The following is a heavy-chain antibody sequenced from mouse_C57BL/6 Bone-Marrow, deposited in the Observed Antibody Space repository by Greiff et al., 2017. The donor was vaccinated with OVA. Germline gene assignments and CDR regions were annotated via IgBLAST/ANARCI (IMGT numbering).Heavy chain of an antibody. J-gene: IGHJ2*01. CDR3: ARHSNYGFDY. CDR2: ISDGGSYT. V-gene: IGHV5-4*03. Sequence: EVKLVESGGGLVKPGGSLKLSCAASGFTFSSYAMSWVRQTPEKRLEWVATISDGGSYTYYPDNVKGRFTISRDNAKNNLYLQMSHLKSEDTAMYYCARHSNYGFDYWGQGTTLTVSS. CDR1: GFTFSSYA. D-gene: IGHD2-5*01.